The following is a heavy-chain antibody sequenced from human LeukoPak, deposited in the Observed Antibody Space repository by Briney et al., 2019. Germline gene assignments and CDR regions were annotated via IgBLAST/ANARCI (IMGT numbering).Heavy chain of an antibody. CDR2: ISVSGHST. V-gene: IGHV3-23*01. CDR1: GFTFSNCA. Sequence: PGGSLRLSCAASGFTFSNCAMNWVRQAPGKGLEWVSGISVSGHSTYYADSVKGRFTISRDNSNNTLYLQMNSLRAEDTAVYYCARAPITARRPYYYYDMDVWGQGTTVTVSS. CDR3: ARAPITARRPYYYYDMDV. D-gene: IGHD6-6*01. J-gene: IGHJ6*02.